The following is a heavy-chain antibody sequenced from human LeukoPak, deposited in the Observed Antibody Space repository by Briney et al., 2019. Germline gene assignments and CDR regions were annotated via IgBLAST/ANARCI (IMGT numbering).Heavy chain of an antibody. CDR1: GGSISSGSYY. V-gene: IGHV4-61*02. CDR3: ARGQRRPRGPSHYFDY. CDR2: IYTSGST. J-gene: IGHJ4*02. Sequence: PSETLSLTCTVSGGSISSGSYYWSWIRQPAGKGLEWIGRIYTSGSTNYNPSLKSRVTISVDTSKNQFSLKLSSVTAADTAVYYCARGQRRPRGPSHYFDYWGQGTLVTVSS.